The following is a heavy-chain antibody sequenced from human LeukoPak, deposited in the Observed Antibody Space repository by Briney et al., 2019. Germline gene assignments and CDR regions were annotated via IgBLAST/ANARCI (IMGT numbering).Heavy chain of an antibody. CDR3: AKDAQRWLQLLIDC. V-gene: IGHV3-23*01. Sequence: GGSLRLSCTASGFIFSIYAMTWVRLAPGKGLECVSAISGSGGSTYYADSVKGRFTISRDNSKNTLYLQMNSLRAEDTAVYYCAKDAQRWLQLLIDCWGQGTLVTVSS. CDR2: ISGSGGST. J-gene: IGHJ4*02. CDR1: GFIFSIYA. D-gene: IGHD5-24*01.